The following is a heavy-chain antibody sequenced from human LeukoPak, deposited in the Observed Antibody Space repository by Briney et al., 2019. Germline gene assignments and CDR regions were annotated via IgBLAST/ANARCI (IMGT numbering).Heavy chain of an antibody. CDR3: ATRPEQVRGQAAFDY. V-gene: IGHV3-23*01. CDR2: IPNDGGT. Sequence: GGSLRLSCTVSGFIVGTYAMSWVRQGPGKGLEWVSLIPNDGGTYYADSVKGRFTISRDNSKNTVYLQMNSLRVEDTAVYYCATRPEQVRGQAAFDYWGQGSLVTVSS. J-gene: IGHJ4*02. D-gene: IGHD6-25*01. CDR1: GFIVGTYA.